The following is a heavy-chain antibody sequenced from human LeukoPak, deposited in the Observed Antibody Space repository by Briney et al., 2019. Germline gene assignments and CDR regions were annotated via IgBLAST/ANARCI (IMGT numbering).Heavy chain of an antibody. CDR2: ISWDGGST. V-gene: IGHV3-43D*04. CDR3: AKDISYSSSSAFDY. J-gene: IGHJ4*02. D-gene: IGHD6-6*01. CDR1: GFTLDDYA. Sequence: GGALRLSCVASGFTLDDYAMHWVRQAPGKGGEGVSLISWDGGSTYYADSVKGGFTISRDNRKNSMYLQMNNLRAEDTALYYCAKDISYSSSSAFDYWGQGTLVTVSS.